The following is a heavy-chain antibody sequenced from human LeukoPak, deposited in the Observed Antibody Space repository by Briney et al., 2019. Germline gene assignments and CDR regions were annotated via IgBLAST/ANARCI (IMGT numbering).Heavy chain of an antibody. Sequence: PGGSLRLSCVASGVTISGYWMHWVRQAPGKGLAWVSSVDSDGATTRYADSVQGRFTISKDNAKNTVYLQMNSLRAEDTAVYYCARIITAAAADCWGQGTLVAVSS. CDR1: GVTISGYW. CDR2: VDSDGATT. V-gene: IGHV3-74*01. J-gene: IGHJ4*02. D-gene: IGHD6-13*01. CDR3: ARIITAAAADC.